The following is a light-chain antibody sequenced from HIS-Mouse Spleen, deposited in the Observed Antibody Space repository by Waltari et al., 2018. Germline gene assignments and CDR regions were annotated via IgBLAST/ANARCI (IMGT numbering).Light chain of an antibody. CDR3: CSYAGSSTFV. J-gene: IGLJ3*02. V-gene: IGLV2-23*03. CDR1: SSDVGIYNL. CDR2: EGS. Sequence: QSALTQPASVSGSPGQSITIPCPGTSSDVGIYNLVSWYQQHPGKAPKLMIYEGSKRPSGVSNRFSGSKSGNTASLTISGLQAEDEADYYCCSYAGSSTFVFGGGTKLTVL.